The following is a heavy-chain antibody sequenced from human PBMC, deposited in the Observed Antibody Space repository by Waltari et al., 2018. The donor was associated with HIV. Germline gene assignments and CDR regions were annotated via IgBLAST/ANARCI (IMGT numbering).Heavy chain of an antibody. D-gene: IGHD6-6*01. J-gene: IGHJ5*02. CDR2: IKQDGSEK. Sequence: EVQLVESGGGLVQPGGSLRLPGAASGFTFGSYWMSWVRQAPGKGLEWVANIKQDGSEKYYVDSVKGRFTISRDNAKNSLYLQMNSLRAEDTAVYYCARDSEQLVPRSWGQGTLVTVSS. CDR1: GFTFGSYW. V-gene: IGHV3-7*01. CDR3: ARDSEQLVPRS.